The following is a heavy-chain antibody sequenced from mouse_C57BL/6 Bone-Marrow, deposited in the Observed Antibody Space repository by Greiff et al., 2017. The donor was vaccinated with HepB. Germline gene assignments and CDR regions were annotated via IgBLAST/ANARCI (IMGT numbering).Heavy chain of an antibody. Sequence: EVQLVESGGGLVKPGGSLKLSCAASGFTFSSYTMSWVRQTPEKRLGWVATISGGGGNTYYPDSVKGRFTISRDNAKNTLYLQMSSLRSEDTALYYCARRGYLDYWGQGTTLTVSS. CDR1: GFTFSSYT. CDR3: ARRGYLDY. V-gene: IGHV5-9*01. CDR2: ISGGGGNT. J-gene: IGHJ2*01. D-gene: IGHD3-1*01.